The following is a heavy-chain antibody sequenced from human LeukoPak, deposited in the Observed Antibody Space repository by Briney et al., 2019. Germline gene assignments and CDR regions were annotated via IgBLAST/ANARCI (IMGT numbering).Heavy chain of an antibody. CDR2: ISDDGSDK. V-gene: IGHV3-30*09. Sequence: PGGSLRLSCAASGLSFRTYAMHWVRQAPGKGLEWLAVISDDGSDKYYGASVKGRFAISRDNSRNTLYLHMSSLRPEDTAVYYCARDQGGSDSFDIWGQGTLVIVSS. CDR3: ARDQGGSDSFDI. CDR1: GLSFRTYA. J-gene: IGHJ3*02. D-gene: IGHD5-12*01.